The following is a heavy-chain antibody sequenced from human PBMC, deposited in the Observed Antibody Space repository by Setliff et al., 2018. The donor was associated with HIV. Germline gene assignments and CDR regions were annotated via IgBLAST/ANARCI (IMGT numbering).Heavy chain of an antibody. CDR1: GGSIFSGSYY. V-gene: IGHV4-61*02. D-gene: IGHD1-26*01. CDR3: ARDFVTGSYFLQ. Sequence: SETLSLTCTVSGGSIFSGSYYWSWIRQPAGKGLEWIGRTYTSGSTNYNPSLKSRVTRSVDTSKNQFSLKLSSVTAADTAVYYCARDFVTGSYFLQWGQGTLVTVSS. CDR2: TYTSGST. J-gene: IGHJ1*01.